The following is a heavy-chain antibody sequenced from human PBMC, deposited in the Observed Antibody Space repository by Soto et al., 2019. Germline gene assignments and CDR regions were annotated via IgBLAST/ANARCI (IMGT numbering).Heavy chain of an antibody. CDR2: IIPILGIA. CDR3: ARAEMATTPDY. J-gene: IGHJ4*02. D-gene: IGHD5-12*01. V-gene: IGHV1-69*04. CDR1: GGSFGSYA. Sequence: GASAKVSCKASGGSFGSYAISWVRQAPGQGLEWMGRIIPILGIANYAQKFQGRVTITADKSTSTAYMELSSLRSEDTAVYYCARAEMATTPDYWGQGTLVTVSS.